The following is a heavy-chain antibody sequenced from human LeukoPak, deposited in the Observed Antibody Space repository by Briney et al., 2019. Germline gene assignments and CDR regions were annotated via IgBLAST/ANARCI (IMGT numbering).Heavy chain of an antibody. D-gene: IGHD1/OR15-1a*01. CDR1: GFTFTTFG. CDR3: AKINNDDDY. V-gene: IGHV3-30*18. J-gene: IGHJ4*02. Sequence: GGSLRLSCAASGFTFTTFGIHGVRHAPDKGLEWVAAISPDGNIEYYTDSVKGRFTISRDNSKNMIYLQMNSLRGEDSAVYYCAKINNDDDYWGQGTLVTVSS. CDR2: ISPDGNIE.